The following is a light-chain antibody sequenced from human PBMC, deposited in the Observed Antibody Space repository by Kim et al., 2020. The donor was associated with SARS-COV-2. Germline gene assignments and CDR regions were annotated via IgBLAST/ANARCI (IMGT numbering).Light chain of an antibody. CDR1: QDISNY. CDR3: QQYDNLLT. CDR2: DAS. J-gene: IGKJ4*01. V-gene: IGKV1-33*01. Sequence: SASGGDRVTITCQASQDISNYLNWYQQEPGKAPKLLIYDASNLETGVPSRFSGSGSGTDFTFTISSLQPEDIATYYCQQYDNLLTFGGGTKVDIK.